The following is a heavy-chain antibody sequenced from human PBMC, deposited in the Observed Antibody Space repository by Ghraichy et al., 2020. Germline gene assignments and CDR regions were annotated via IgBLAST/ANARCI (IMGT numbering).Heavy chain of an antibody. CDR3: ARKTYYYDSSGYPELYYFDY. CDR2: IIPIFGTA. V-gene: IGHV1-69*13. D-gene: IGHD3-22*01. CDR1: GGTFSSYA. J-gene: IGHJ4*02. Sequence: SVKVSCKASGGTFSSYAISWVRQAPGQGLEWMGGIIPIFGTANYAQKFQGRVTITADESTSTAYMELSSLRSEDTAVYYCARKTYYYDSSGYPELYYFDYWGQGTLVTVSS.